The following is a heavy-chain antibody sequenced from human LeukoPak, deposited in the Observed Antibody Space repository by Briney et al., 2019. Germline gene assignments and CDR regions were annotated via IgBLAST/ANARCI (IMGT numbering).Heavy chain of an antibody. CDR3: ARTYGSPGYYYPHYYSRDL. J-gene: IGHJ6*03. Sequence: SETLTSTGTVLGGSIRAYCWTGIRQPAGKGLNGSGHICPSGRTTYNPSLTSRVTMSVATSTTASSMNRGSVTAAHTPAYYCARTYGSPGYYYPHYYSRDLWGEDTTVT. CDR2: ICPSGRT. CDR1: GGSIRAYC. V-gene: IGHV4-4*07. D-gene: IGHD3-22*01.